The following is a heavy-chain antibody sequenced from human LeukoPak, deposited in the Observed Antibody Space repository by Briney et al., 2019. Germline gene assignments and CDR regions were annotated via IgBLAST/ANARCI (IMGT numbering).Heavy chain of an antibody. Sequence: PRGSLRLSCTASGFTFRTSGMHWVRQAPGKGLEWVAVIAYDGGDKKYADSVKGRFAISRDSSRNTVYLQMDSLRADDTAIYYCAKDFKAVAAAYYFDYWGQGTLVTVSS. J-gene: IGHJ4*02. CDR1: GFTFRTSG. CDR3: AKDFKAVAAAYYFDY. V-gene: IGHV3-30*18. D-gene: IGHD2-15*01. CDR2: IAYDGGDK.